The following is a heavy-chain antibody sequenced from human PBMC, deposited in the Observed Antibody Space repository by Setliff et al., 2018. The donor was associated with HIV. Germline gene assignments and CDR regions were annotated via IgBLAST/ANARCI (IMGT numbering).Heavy chain of an antibody. V-gene: IGHV3-53*01. CDR2: IYSGGST. CDR3: ARWAPANHYFYYYMDV. Sequence: PGGSLRLSCAASGITVSSNYMSWVRQAPGKGLEWVSVIYSGGSTYNADSVKGRFTISRDNSKNTVYLQMNSLRAEDTAVYYCARWAPANHYFYYYMDVWGKGTTVTVSS. CDR1: GITVSSNY. J-gene: IGHJ6*03.